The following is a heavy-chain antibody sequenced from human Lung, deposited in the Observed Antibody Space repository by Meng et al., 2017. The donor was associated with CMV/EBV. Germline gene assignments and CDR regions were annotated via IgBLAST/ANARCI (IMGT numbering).Heavy chain of an antibody. Sequence: YSMNWVRLAPGSGLEWDASISSNSSYIYYAESVKGRVTISRDNAKNSLYLQMNSMRAEDTAVYYCARDLRRYCSSTSCSPAAGYFDYWGQGTLVTVSS. CDR1: YS. V-gene: IGHV3-21*01. D-gene: IGHD2-2*01. CDR3: ARDLRRYCSSTSCSPAAGYFDY. CDR2: ISSNSSYI. J-gene: IGHJ4*02.